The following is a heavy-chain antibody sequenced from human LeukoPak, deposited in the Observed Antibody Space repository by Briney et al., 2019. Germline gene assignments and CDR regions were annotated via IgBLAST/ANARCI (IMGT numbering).Heavy chain of an antibody. J-gene: IGHJ5*02. CDR2: INPTGGST. V-gene: IGHV1-46*01. D-gene: IGHD1-26*01. CDR1: GYTFTSYY. Sequence: ASVKVSCKASGYTFTSYYMHWVRQAPGQGLEWMGLINPTGGSTGYAQKFQGRVTMTRNMSTSTDYMELSSLRSEDTAIYYCARDNSVGDNAWWFDPWGQGTLVTVSS. CDR3: ARDNSVGDNAWWFDP.